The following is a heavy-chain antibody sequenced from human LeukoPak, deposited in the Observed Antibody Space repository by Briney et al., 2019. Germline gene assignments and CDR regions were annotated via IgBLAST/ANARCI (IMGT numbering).Heavy chain of an antibody. J-gene: IGHJ4*02. CDR1: GFTFSSYG. CDR3: ARGIARGSGSTQGY. Sequence: PGRSLRLSCAASGFTFSSYGMHWVRQAPGKGLEWVAVISYDGSNKYYADSVKGRFTISRDNSKNTLYLQLDSLRAEDTAIYYCARGIARGSGSTQGYWGQGTLVTVSS. D-gene: IGHD3-10*01. V-gene: IGHV3-30*03. CDR2: ISYDGSNK.